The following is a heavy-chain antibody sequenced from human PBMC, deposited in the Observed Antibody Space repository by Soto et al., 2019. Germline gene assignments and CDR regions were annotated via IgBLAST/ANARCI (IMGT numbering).Heavy chain of an antibody. CDR3: AAGRGWA. D-gene: IGHD1-26*01. J-gene: IGHJ5*02. Sequence: EVQLVESGGGLVQPGGSLRLSCAASGFTFSSSWMAWVRQAPGKGLEWVAVIEQDGTGKYYVDSVKGRFTVSRDNAKNSLYLQRTSLTVADTAVYYWAAGRGWAWGQGTLVTVSS. CDR1: GFTFSSSW. V-gene: IGHV3-7*05. CDR2: IEQDGTGK.